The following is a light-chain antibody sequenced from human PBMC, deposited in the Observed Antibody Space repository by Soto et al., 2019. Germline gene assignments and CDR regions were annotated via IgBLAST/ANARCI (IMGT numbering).Light chain of an antibody. Sequence: DIQMTQSPSTLSASVGDRVTITCRASQSIKNWLAWYQQKPGEAPKLLIYKASTLESGVPSRFSGSGSGTDFTLTISSLQPEDFATYFCQQSYTTPVYSFGQGTKLEIK. CDR1: QSIKNW. CDR2: KAS. V-gene: IGKV1-5*03. CDR3: QQSYTTPVYS. J-gene: IGKJ2*01.